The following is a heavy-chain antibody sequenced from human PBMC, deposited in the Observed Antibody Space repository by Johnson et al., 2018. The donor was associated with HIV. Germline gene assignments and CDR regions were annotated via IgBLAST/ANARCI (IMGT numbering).Heavy chain of an antibody. J-gene: IGHJ3*01. CDR2: LRYDGDNQ. CDR1: GFTFSYYG. Sequence: QVQLVESGGGVVQPGGSLRLSCAASGFTFSYYGMHWVRQVPGKGLEWVAFLRYDGDNQYYGDSVKGRFPISRDNSKNTLYLQMNGLRPEDTAVYYCAKDEAQTLASAGRDAFDFWGQGTAVTV. D-gene: IGHD6-13*01. CDR3: AKDEAQTLASAGRDAFDF. V-gene: IGHV3-30*02.